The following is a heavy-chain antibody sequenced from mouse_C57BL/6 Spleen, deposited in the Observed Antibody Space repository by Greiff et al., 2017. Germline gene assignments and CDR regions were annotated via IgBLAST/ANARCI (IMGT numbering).Heavy chain of an antibody. CDR3: TSSSSYYYGSSWFAY. J-gene: IGHJ3*01. V-gene: IGHV1-5*01. CDR1: GYTFTSYW. D-gene: IGHD1-1*01. Sequence: EVNLVESGTVLARPGASVKMSCKTSGYTFTSYWMHWVKQRPGQGLEWIGAIYPGNSDTSYNQKFKGKAKLTAVTSASTAYMELSSLTNEDSAVYYCTSSSSYYYGSSWFAYWGQGTLVTVSA. CDR2: IYPGNSDT.